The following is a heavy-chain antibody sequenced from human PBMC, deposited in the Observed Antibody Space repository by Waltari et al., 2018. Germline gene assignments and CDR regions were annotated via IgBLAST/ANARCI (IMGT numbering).Heavy chain of an antibody. CDR3: AKDLGKQLVYFDY. V-gene: IGHV3-9*01. CDR1: GFTFDDYA. CDR2: ISWNSGSI. D-gene: IGHD6-13*01. Sequence: EVQLVESGGGLVQPGRSLRLSCAASGFTFDDYAMHWVRQAPGKGLEWVSGISWNSGSIGYADSVKGRFTISRENAKDSLYLQMNSLRAEGTALYYCAKDLGKQLVYFDYWGQGTLVTVSS. J-gene: IGHJ4*02.